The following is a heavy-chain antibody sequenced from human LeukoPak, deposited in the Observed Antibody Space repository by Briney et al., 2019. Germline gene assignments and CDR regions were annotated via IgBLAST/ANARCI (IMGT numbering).Heavy chain of an antibody. V-gene: IGHV4-39*01. CDR1: GGSISSSSYY. Sequence: SETLSLTCTVSGGSISSSSYYWGWIRQPPGKGLEWIGSIYYSGSTYYNPSLKSRVTISVDTSKNRFSLKLSSVTAADTAVYYCARHVDPGVYYYYYMDVWGKGTTVTISS. D-gene: IGHD3-10*01. CDR3: ARHVDPGVYYYYYMDV. CDR2: IYYSGST. J-gene: IGHJ6*03.